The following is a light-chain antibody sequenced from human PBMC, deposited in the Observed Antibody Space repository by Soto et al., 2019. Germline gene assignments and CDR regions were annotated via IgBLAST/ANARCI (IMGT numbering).Light chain of an antibody. V-gene: IGKV3-15*01. Sequence: EIVMTQSPATLSVSPGERVTLSCRASQSVASDLAWYQQKPGQAPRLLMYGASTRATGIPARFSGSGSGTEFTLTISSLQSEDFVVYYCQQYNSWITFGQGTRLEIK. CDR3: QQYNSWIT. CDR1: QSVASD. J-gene: IGKJ5*01. CDR2: GAS.